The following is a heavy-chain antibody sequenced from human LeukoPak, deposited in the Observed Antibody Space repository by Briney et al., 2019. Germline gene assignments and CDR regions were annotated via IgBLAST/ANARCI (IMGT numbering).Heavy chain of an antibody. J-gene: IGHJ4*02. CDR3: ARDPMVRGGIDY. V-gene: IGHV3-21*04. CDR1: GFTFSSYS. D-gene: IGHD3-10*01. Sequence: RAGGSLRLFCAASGFTFSSYSMNWVRQAPGKGLEWVSSISSSRSYIYYADSVKGRFTVSRDNAKNSLYLQMNSLRAEDTALYYCARDPMVRGGIDYWGQGTLVTVSS. CDR2: ISSSRSYI.